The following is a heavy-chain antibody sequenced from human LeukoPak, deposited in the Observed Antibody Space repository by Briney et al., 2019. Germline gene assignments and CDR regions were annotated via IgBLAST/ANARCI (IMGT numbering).Heavy chain of an antibody. Sequence: GGSLRLSCAASGFTFSSYSMNWVRQAPGKGLEWVSSISSSSSYIYYADSVKGRFTISRDNAKNSLYLQMNSLRAEDTAVYYCARTRNDYVWGSYRYTNSPHDYWGQGTLVTVSS. V-gene: IGHV3-21*04. D-gene: IGHD3-16*02. CDR1: GFTFSSYS. CDR3: ARTRNDYVWGSYRYTNSPHDY. J-gene: IGHJ4*02. CDR2: ISSSSSYI.